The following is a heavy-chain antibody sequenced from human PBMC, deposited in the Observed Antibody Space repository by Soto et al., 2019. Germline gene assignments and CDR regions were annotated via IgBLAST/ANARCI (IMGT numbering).Heavy chain of an antibody. D-gene: IGHD3-22*01. CDR3: ARDRLTYYYDSSGYYSTRNAFDI. J-gene: IGHJ3*02. V-gene: IGHV1-69*13. Sequence: SVKVSCKASGGTFSSYAISWVRQAPGQGLEWMGGIIPIFGTANYAQKFQGRVTITAGESTSTAYMELSSLRSEDTAVYYCARDRLTYYYDSSGYYSTRNAFDIWGQGTMVTVS. CDR2: IIPIFGTA. CDR1: GGTFSSYA.